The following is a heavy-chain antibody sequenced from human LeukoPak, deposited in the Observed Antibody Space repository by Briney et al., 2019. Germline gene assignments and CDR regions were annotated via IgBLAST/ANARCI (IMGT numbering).Heavy chain of an antibody. CDR2: IYYSGNT. D-gene: IGHD5-18*01. CDR3: TRDMQHTYGRVLGY. Sequence: PSQTLSLTCTVSGGSISTYYWSWIRQPPGKGLEWIGYIYYSGNTNYNPSLKSRVTISVDTSKNQFSLNLSSVTAADTAVYYCTRDMQHTYGRVLGYWGQGALVTVSS. CDR1: GGSISTYY. J-gene: IGHJ4*02. V-gene: IGHV4-59*01.